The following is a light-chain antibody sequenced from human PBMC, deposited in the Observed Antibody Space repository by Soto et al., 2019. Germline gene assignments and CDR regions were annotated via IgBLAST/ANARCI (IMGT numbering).Light chain of an antibody. Sequence: DIQMTQSPSTLSSSVGDRVTITCRASQGISIYLNWFQQKPGKAPKLLIYDASNLQTGVPSRFSGSGSGTDFTLIISRLQPEDIATYYCQQHDNFPTFGQGTRLEIK. J-gene: IGKJ5*01. CDR2: DAS. V-gene: IGKV1-33*01. CDR1: QGISIY. CDR3: QQHDNFPT.